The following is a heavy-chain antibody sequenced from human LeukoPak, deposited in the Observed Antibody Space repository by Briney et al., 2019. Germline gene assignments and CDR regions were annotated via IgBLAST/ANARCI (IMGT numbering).Heavy chain of an antibody. Sequence: SETLSLTCTVSGGSISSYYWSWIRQPPGKGLEWIGYIYYSGSTNYNPSRKSRVTISVDTSKNQFSLKLSSVTAADTAVYYCARLSSSSSWLYYYYYMDVWGKGTTVTVSS. V-gene: IGHV4-59*12. CDR2: IYYSGST. CDR3: ARLSSSSSWLYYYYYMDV. CDR1: GGSISSYY. D-gene: IGHD6-13*01. J-gene: IGHJ6*03.